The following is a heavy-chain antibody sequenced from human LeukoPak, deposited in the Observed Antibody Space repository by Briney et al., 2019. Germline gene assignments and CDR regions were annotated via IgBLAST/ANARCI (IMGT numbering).Heavy chain of an antibody. CDR1: GGSISSYY. Sequence: SETLSLTCTVSGGSISSYYWSWIRQPAGKGLEWIGRIYTSGSTNYNPSLKSRVTMSVDTSKNQFSLKLSSVTAADTAVYYRATSSPDYDILTGYYIGDAFDIWGQGTMVTVSS. D-gene: IGHD3-9*01. CDR3: ATSSPDYDILTGYYIGDAFDI. CDR2: IYTSGST. V-gene: IGHV4-4*07. J-gene: IGHJ3*02.